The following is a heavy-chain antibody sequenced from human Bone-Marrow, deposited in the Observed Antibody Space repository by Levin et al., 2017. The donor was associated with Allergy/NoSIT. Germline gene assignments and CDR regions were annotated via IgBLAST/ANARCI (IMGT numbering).Heavy chain of an antibody. D-gene: IGHD3-9*01. V-gene: IGHV4-34*01. CDR3: ARGRSVLLRYFDWPNWFDP. Sequence: PSETLSLTCAVYGGSFSGYYWSWIRQPPGKGLEWIGEINHSGSTNYNPSLKSRVTISVDTSKNQFSLKLSSVTAADTAVYYCARGRSVLLRYFDWPNWFDPWGQGTLVTVSS. J-gene: IGHJ5*02. CDR2: INHSGST. CDR1: GGSFSGYY.